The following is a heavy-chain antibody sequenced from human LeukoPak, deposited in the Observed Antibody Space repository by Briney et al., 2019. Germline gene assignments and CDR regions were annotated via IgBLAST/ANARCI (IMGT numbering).Heavy chain of an antibody. CDR3: ARRLGIDP. CDR2: IYTSGST. Sequence: PSETLSLTCTVSGGSISSYYWSWIRQPPGKGLEWIGYIYTSGSTNYNPSLKSRVTISVDTSKNQFSLKLSSVTAADTAVYYCARRLGIDPWGQGTLVTVSS. D-gene: IGHD5/OR15-5a*01. J-gene: IGHJ5*02. CDR1: GGSISSYY. V-gene: IGHV4-4*09.